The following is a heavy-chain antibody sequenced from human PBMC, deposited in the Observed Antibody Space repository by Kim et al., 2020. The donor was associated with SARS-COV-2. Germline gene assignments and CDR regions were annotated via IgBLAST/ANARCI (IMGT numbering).Heavy chain of an antibody. D-gene: IGHD3-16*02. CDR3: AGLSLSVWGSYRYGMDV. CDR1: GGSISSYY. V-gene: IGHV4-59*08. CDR2: IYYSGST. J-gene: IGHJ6*02. Sequence: SETLSLTCTVSGGSISSYYWSWIRQPPGKGLEWIGYIYYSGSTNYNPPLKSRVTISVDTSKNQFSLKLSSVTAADTAVSYCAGLSLSVWGSYRYGMDVWGQGTTVTVSS.